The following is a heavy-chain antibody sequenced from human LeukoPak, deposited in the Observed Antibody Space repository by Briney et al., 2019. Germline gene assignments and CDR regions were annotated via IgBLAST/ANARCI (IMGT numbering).Heavy chain of an antibody. V-gene: IGHV3-7*01. CDR3: ARVFDYDSSGYYYDPHFDY. CDR1: GFTFSSYW. D-gene: IGHD3-22*01. J-gene: IGHJ4*02. Sequence: GGSLRLSCAVSGFTFSSYWMSWVRQAPGKGLEWVANIKQDGSEKYYVDSVKGRFTISRDNAKNSLYLQMNSLRAEDTAVYYCARVFDYDSSGYYYDPHFDYWGQGTLVTVSS. CDR2: IKQDGSEK.